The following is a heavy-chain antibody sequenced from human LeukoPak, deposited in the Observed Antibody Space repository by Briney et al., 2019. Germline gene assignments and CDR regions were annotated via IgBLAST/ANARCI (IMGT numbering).Heavy chain of an antibody. V-gene: IGHV4-59*11. CDR3: ARLLDNDSSGDPDTFDM. Sequence: PSETLSLTCTVSAGSMRSHYWSWIRQPPGQGLEWLGFIYYSGTTRYKPSLQSRVTISADTSKNQFSLKLTSVTAADTAVYFCARLLDNDSSGDPDTFDMWGQGTMVTVSS. CDR1: AGSMRSHY. CDR2: IYYSGTT. D-gene: IGHD3-22*01. J-gene: IGHJ3*02.